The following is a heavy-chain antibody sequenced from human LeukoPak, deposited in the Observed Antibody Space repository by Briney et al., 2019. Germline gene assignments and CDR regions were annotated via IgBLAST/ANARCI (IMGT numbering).Heavy chain of an antibody. CDR1: GFTFSSYE. J-gene: IGHJ6*03. CDR2: ISSSGSTI. Sequence: PGGSLILSCAASGFTFSSYEMNWVRQAPGKGLEWVSYISSSGSTIYYADSVKGRFTISRDNAKNSLYLQMNSLRAEDTAVYYCAKGGWSYMDVWGKGTTVTISS. D-gene: IGHD3-3*01. V-gene: IGHV3-48*03. CDR3: AKGGWSYMDV.